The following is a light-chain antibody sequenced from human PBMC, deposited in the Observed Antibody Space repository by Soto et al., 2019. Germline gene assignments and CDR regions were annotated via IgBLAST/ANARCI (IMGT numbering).Light chain of an antibody. V-gene: IGLV2-14*01. J-gene: IGLJ1*01. CDR3: SSYSSSGTLYV. CDR2: DVN. CDR1: SSDVGGYNY. Sequence: QSVLTQPASVSGSPGQSITISCTGTSSDVGGYNYVSWYQHHPGKAPKLMIYDVNNRPSGISNRFFGSKSGNTASLTISGLQTKDEADYYCSSYSSSGTLYVFGTGTKLTVL.